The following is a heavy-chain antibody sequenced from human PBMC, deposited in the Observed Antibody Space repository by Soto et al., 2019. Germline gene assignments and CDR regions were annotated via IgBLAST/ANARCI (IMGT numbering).Heavy chain of an antibody. CDR1: GFTFSSYA. CDR3: VGELRWYNWFDP. V-gene: IGHV3-23*01. CDR2: ISGSGGST. D-gene: IGHD1-26*01. J-gene: IGHJ5*02. Sequence: EVQLLESVGGLVQPGGSLRLSCAASGFTFSSYAMSWVRQAPGKGLEWVSAISGSGGSTYYADSVKGRFTISRDNSKNTLYLQMNSLRAEDTAVYYCVGELRWYNWFDPWGQGTLVTVSS.